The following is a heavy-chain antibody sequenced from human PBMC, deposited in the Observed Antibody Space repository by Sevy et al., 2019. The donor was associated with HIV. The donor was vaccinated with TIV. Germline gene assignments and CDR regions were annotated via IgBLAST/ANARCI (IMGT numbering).Heavy chain of an antibody. V-gene: IGHV1-24*01. D-gene: IGHD3-22*01. CDR3: AATKDDYENSGSPFDY. J-gene: IGHJ4*02. Sequence: ASVKVSCKVYGHTLNQLGIHWVRQAPGKGLEWMGSFDPEDGETFQAQKFQGRVTMTDDTSTDTAYMELSSLRAEDTAVYYCAATKDDYENSGSPFDYWGQGTLVTVSS. CDR1: GHTLNQLG. CDR2: FDPEDGET.